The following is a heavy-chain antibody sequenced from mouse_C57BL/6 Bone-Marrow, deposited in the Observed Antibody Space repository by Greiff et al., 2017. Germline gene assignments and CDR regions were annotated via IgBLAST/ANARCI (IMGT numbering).Heavy chain of an antibody. CDR1: GFTFSSYG. D-gene: IGHD1-1*01. J-gene: IGHJ1*03. V-gene: IGHV5-6*01. Sequence: EVKLMESGGDLVKPGGSLKLSCAASGFTFSSYGMSWVRQTPDKRLEWVATISSGGSYTYYPDSVKGRFTISRDNAKNTLYLQMSSLKSEDTAMYDCTVVATNWYFDVWGTGTTVTVSS. CDR3: TVVATNWYFDV. CDR2: ISSGGSYT.